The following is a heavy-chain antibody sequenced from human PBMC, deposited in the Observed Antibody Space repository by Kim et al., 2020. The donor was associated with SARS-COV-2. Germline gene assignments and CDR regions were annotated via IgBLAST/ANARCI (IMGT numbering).Heavy chain of an antibody. D-gene: IGHD3-22*01. J-gene: IGHJ5*02. CDR1: GFTFSDHY. CDR2: TRNKANSYTT. CDR3: VFLNYDDSSGHYPTT. V-gene: IGHV3-72*01. Sequence: GGSLRLSCATSGFTFSDHYMDWVRQAPGKGLEWIGRTRNKANSYTTEYAASVKGRFTISRDDSKNSLYLQMNSLKTEDRAVYYCVFLNYDDSSGHYPTTWXXGTLVTVSS.